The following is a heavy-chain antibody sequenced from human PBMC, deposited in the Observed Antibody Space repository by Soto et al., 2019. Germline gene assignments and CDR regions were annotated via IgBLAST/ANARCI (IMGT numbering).Heavy chain of an antibody. J-gene: IGHJ4*01. Sequence: RGSLRLSCEVSGFTFSDYEMIWVRQAPGKGLEWISYISKSGGGSIRYYADSVRGRFTISRDNTQNSVFLQLTSLRVEDTALYYCAREGSSGYLFDYWGQGTLVTVSS. V-gene: IGHV3-48*03. CDR1: GFTFSDYE. D-gene: IGHD3-9*01. CDR3: AREGSSGYLFDY. CDR2: ISKSGGGSIR.